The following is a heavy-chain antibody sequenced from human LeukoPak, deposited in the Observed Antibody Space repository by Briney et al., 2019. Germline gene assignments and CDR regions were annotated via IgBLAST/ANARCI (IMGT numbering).Heavy chain of an antibody. V-gene: IGHV4-59*01. Sequence: SETLSLTCTVSSGSISSYYWSWIRQPPGKGLEWIGYIYYSGSTNYNPSLKSRVTISIDTSKNQFSLKLSSVTAADTAVYYCARDDNDDSYMDVWGKGTTVTVSS. J-gene: IGHJ6*03. CDR3: ARDDNDDSYMDV. CDR2: IYYSGST. CDR1: SGSISSYY. D-gene: IGHD1-1*01.